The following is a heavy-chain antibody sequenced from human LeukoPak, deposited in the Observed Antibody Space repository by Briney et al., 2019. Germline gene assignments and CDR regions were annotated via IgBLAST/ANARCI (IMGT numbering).Heavy chain of an antibody. CDR1: GFTFSSYS. CDR2: ISISSSTI. J-gene: IGHJ4*02. CDR3: AKDRVGAILYFDY. D-gene: IGHD1-26*01. Sequence: GGSLRLSCAASGFTFSSYSMNWVRQAPGKGLEWVSYISISSSTIYYADSVKGRFTISRDNAKNSLSLQMNSLRGEDTAVYYCAKDRVGAILYFDYWGQGTLVTVSS. V-gene: IGHV3-48*01.